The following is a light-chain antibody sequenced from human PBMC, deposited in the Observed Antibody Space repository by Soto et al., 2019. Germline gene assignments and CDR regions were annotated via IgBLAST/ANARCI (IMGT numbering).Light chain of an antibody. CDR2: DAS. J-gene: IGKJ1*01. V-gene: IGKV3-20*01. CDR1: QRVASD. CDR3: QQYLNSPRT. Sequence: VLTQSPGTLSLSPGEGATLSCRASQRVASDLAWYLQKPGQPPRLLIYDASIRATGIPDRISGSGSERDFTLTISRLEPEDAAVYYCQQYLNSPRTLGQGT.